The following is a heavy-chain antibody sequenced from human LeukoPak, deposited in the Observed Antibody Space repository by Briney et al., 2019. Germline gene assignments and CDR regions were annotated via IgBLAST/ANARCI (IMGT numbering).Heavy chain of an antibody. CDR2: INTDGSST. CDR1: GFIFSSHW. V-gene: IGHV3-74*01. J-gene: IGHJ3*02. Sequence: GGSLRLSCAASGFIFSSHWMHWVRQAPGKWLVCVSRINTDGSSTTYADSVRGRFTISRDNAKNTLYLQMNSLRAEDAAMYYCARDNWDTAMDPDAFGIWGQGTMVTVSS. CDR3: ARDNWDTAMDPDAFGI. D-gene: IGHD5-18*01.